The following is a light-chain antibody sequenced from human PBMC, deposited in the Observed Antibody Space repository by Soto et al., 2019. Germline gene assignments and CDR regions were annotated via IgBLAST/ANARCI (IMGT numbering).Light chain of an antibody. V-gene: IGKV3-15*01. J-gene: IGKJ1*01. Sequence: ETVITQSPATLSVTPGERATLSCRASQSVSTNLAWYQHKPGQAPRLLISGASTRATGLPARFSGSGSGTDFTLTISRLQSEDFAVYYCQQYNNWPRTFGQGTKVDI. CDR3: QQYNNWPRT. CDR2: GAS. CDR1: QSVSTN.